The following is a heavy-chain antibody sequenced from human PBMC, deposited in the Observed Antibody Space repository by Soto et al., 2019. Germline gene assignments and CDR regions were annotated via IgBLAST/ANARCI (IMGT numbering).Heavy chain of an antibody. CDR3: ARDITGTSLGVFRGMDV. J-gene: IGHJ6*02. CDR2: IDPSDSYT. V-gene: IGHV5-10-1*01. D-gene: IGHD1-7*01. Sequence: PGESLKISCKGSGYSFTSYWISWVRQMPGKGLEWMGRIDPSDSYTNYNPSFQGHVTISADKSISTAYLQWSSLKASDTAMYYCARDITGTSLGVFRGMDVWGQGTTVTVSS. CDR1: GYSFTSYW.